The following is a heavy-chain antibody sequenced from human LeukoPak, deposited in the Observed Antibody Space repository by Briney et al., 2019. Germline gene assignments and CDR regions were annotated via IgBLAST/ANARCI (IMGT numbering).Heavy chain of an antibody. J-gene: IGHJ4*02. Sequence: ASVKVSCKASGYTFTSYDMNWVRQATGQGLEWMGWMNPNSGNTGYAQKFQGRVTMTRNTSISTVYMELGSLRSEDTAVYYCARDPDSSGYYDYWGQGTLVTVSS. D-gene: IGHD3-22*01. CDR2: MNPNSGNT. CDR1: GYTFTSYD. V-gene: IGHV1-8*01. CDR3: ARDPDSSGYYDY.